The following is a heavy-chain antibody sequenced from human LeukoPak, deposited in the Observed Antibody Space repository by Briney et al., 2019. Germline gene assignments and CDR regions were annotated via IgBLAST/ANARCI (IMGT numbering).Heavy chain of an antibody. V-gene: IGHV3-73*01. CDR1: GFTFSDSA. J-gene: IGHJ3*02. CDR3: TRHEVQYSWADFLRAFHT. CDR2: IRTKAHSYAI. Sequence: GGSLKLSCAASGFTFSDSAMNWVRQASGKGLEWVGRIRTKAHSYAIAYAASVKGRFTISRDDSKNTTYLQMNSLKTDDTAVYFCTRHEVQYSWADFLRAFHTWGQGTMVTVSS. D-gene: IGHD1-1*01.